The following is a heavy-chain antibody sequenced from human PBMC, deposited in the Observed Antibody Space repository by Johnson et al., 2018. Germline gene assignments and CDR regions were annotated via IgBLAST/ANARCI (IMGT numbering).Heavy chain of an antibody. V-gene: IGHV3-9*01. J-gene: IGHJ6*03. CDR1: GFTFDDYA. D-gene: IGHD5-18*01. CDR2: ISWNSGRI. Sequence: VQLVESGGGLVQPGRSLRLSCAASGFTFDDYAMHWVRQAPGKGLEWVSGISWNSGRIVYADSVKGRFTISRDNAKSSLYLQMNSLRDEDTALYYCAKAPTPNTGPHYMDVWAKGTTVTVSS. CDR3: AKAPTPNTGPHYMDV.